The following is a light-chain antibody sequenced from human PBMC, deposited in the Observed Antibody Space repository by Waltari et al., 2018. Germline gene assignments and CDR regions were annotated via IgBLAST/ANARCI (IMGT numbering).Light chain of an antibody. J-gene: IGLJ1*01. CDR1: SSDVGRYNR. V-gene: IGLV2-18*02. CDR3: ISYTPSDTYV. CDR2: DVT. Sequence: QSALTQPPSVSGSPGQSVTISCAGTSSDVGRYNRVSWSQQSPGTAPKVIIYDVTNRPTGVPDRFSASKSGNTASLTISGLQSEDEADYYCISYTPSDTYVFGTGTKVAVL.